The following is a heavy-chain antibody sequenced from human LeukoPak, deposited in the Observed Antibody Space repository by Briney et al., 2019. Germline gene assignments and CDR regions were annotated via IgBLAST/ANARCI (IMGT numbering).Heavy chain of an antibody. Sequence: GGSLRLSCAASGFTFTSHSMNWLRQAPGKGLEWVSSIGSRSTSIYYADLVKGRFTISRDNAKNSLYLQMNSLRAEDTAVYYCARETSESFDIWDQRTMVTVSS. J-gene: IGHJ3*02. CDR1: GFTFTSHS. CDR3: ARETSESFDI. CDR2: IGSRSTSI. V-gene: IGHV3-21*01. D-gene: IGHD2-2*01.